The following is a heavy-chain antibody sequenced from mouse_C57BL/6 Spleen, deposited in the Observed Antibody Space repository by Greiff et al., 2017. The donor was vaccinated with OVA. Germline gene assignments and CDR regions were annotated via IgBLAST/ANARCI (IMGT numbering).Heavy chain of an antibody. CDR3: ARDEDSAGYVDY. V-gene: IGHV1-54*01. CDR1: GYAFTNYL. Sequence: VQLQESGAELVRPGTSVKLSCKASGYAFTNYLIAWVKQRPGQGLEWIGVINPENGGTTYNEKFKGKATLTADTSSSTAYLKLSSLTYEDAAVYFCARDEDSAGYVDYWGQGTTLTVSS. CDR2: INPENGGT. J-gene: IGHJ2*01. D-gene: IGHD3-2*02.